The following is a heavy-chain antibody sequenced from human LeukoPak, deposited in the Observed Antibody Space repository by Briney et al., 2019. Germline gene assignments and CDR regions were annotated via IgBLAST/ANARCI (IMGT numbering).Heavy chain of an antibody. Sequence: SETLSLTCAVSGGSISSYYWSWIRQPAGKGLEGSGRIYNSGSTNYNTNYNPSLTSRVTMSVDTSKNQFSLKLNSVTAADTAVYYCARTILTGYKKWFDTWGQGTLVTVSS. CDR2: IYNSGST. V-gene: IGHV4-4*07. D-gene: IGHD3-9*01. CDR1: GGSISSYY. J-gene: IGHJ5*02. CDR3: ARTILTGYKKWFDT.